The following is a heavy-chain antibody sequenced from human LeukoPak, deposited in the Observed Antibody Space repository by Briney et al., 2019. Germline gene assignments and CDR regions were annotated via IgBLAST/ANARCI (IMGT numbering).Heavy chain of an antibody. CDR3: AREITDNNNWFDP. V-gene: IGHV4-34*01. Sequence: SETLSLTCAVYGGSFSGYYWSWIRQPPGKGLEWIGEINHSGSTNYNPSLKSRVTISVDTSKNQFSLKLSSVTAADTAVYYCAREITDNNNWFDPWGQGTLVTVSS. D-gene: IGHD1-20*01. CDR2: INHSGST. J-gene: IGHJ5*02. CDR1: GGSFSGYY.